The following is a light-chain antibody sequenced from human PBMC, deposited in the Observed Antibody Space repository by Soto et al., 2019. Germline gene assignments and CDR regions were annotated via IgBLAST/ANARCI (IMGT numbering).Light chain of an antibody. J-gene: IGKJ5*01. V-gene: IGKV3-11*02. Sequence: EIVLTQSPATLSLSPGERATLSCRASQSISGYLGWYQQKPGQAPRLLIYADSNRATGIPARFSGSGSGRDFTLTISRLEPEDFAVFYCQQYAVSPITFGQGTRLEIK. CDR3: QQYAVSPIT. CDR2: ADS. CDR1: QSISGY.